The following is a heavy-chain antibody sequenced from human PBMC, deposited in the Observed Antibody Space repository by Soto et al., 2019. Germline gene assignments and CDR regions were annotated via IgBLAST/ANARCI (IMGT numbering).Heavy chain of an antibody. D-gene: IGHD6-13*01. CDR1: GFTFSNAW. CDR3: TTALQTYSSSWFNFYYYYGMDV. CDR2: IKSKTDGGTT. Sequence: GGSLRLSCAASGFTFSNAWMNWVRQAPGKGLEWVGRIKSKTDGGTTDYAAPVKGRFTISRDDSKNTLYLQMNSLKTEDTAVYYCTTALQTYSSSWFNFYYYYGMDVWGQGTTVTVSS. J-gene: IGHJ6*02. V-gene: IGHV3-15*07.